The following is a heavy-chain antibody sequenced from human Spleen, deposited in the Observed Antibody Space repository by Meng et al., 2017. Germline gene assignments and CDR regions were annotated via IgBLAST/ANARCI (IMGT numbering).Heavy chain of an antibody. CDR2: INPSNSYT. Sequence: ASVKVSCKASGYTFTGYFIHWVRQAPGQALEWMGRINPSNSYTNYPHKFQGRVTMTRDTSISTAYMELSGLRSDDTAMYYCARDEDISAAGKLFGDYWGQGTLVTVSS. D-gene: IGHD6-13*01. V-gene: IGHV1-2*06. CDR1: GYTFTGYF. J-gene: IGHJ4*02. CDR3: ARDEDISAAGKLFGDY.